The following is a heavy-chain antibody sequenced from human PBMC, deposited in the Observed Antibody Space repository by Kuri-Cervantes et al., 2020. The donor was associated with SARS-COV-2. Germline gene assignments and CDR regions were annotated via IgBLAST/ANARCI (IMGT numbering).Heavy chain of an antibody. V-gene: IGHV4-4*02. CDR3: ARAPHCTSCYSNWFDP. Sequence: SETLSLTCAVSGGSISSSNWWSWVRQPPGKGLEWIGEINHSGSTNYNPSLKSRVTISVDTSKNQFSLKLSSVTAADTAVYYCARAPHCTSCYSNWFDPWGQGTLVTVSS. CDR2: INHSGST. CDR1: GGSISSSNW. J-gene: IGHJ5*02. D-gene: IGHD2-2*01.